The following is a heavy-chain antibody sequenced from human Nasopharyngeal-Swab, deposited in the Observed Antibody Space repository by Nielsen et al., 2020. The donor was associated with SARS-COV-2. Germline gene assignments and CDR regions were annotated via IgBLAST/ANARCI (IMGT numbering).Heavy chain of an antibody. Sequence: GGSLRLSCAASGFTFSSYAMSWVRQAPGKGLEWVSAISGSGGSTYYADSVKGRFTISRDNSKNSLYLQMNSLRAEDTAVYYCARVTGTPEYFQHWGQGTLVTVSS. D-gene: IGHD3-10*01. CDR3: ARVTGTPEYFQH. CDR2: ISGSGGST. J-gene: IGHJ1*01. CDR1: GFTFSSYA. V-gene: IGHV3-23*01.